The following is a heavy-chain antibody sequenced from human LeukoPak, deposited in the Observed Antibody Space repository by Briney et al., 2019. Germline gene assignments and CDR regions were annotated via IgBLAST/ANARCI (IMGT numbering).Heavy chain of an antibody. CDR3: AREIAAAGSWGVDY. V-gene: IGHV3-7*01. J-gene: IGHJ4*02. D-gene: IGHD6-13*01. CDR2: IKQDGSEK. Sequence: GGSLRLSCAASGFTFSSYWMHWVRQAPGKGLEWVANIKQDGSEKYYVDSVKGRFTISRDNAKNSLYLQMNSLRAEDTAVYYCAREIAAAGSWGVDYWGQGTLVTVSS. CDR1: GFTFSSYW.